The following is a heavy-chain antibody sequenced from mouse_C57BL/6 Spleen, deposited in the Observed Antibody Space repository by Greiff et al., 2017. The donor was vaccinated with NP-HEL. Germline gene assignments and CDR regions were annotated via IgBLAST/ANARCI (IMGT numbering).Heavy chain of an antibody. D-gene: IGHD2-4*01. J-gene: IGHJ2*01. CDR3: ARDDYRGYYFDY. V-gene: IGHV1-4*01. CDR2: INPSSGYT. CDR1: GYTFTSYT. Sequence: QVQLKQSGAELARPGASVKMSCKASGYTFTSYTMHWVKQRPGQGLEWIGYINPSSGYTKYNQKFKDKATLTADKSSSTAYMQLSSLTSEDSAVYYCARDDYRGYYFDYWGQGTTLTVSS.